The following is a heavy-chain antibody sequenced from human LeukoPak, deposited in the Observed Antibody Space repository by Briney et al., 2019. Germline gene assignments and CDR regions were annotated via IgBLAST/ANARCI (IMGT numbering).Heavy chain of an antibody. D-gene: IGHD1-26*01. J-gene: IGHJ4*02. Sequence: SETLSLTCAVYGGSLSGYYWSWIRQPPGKGLEWIGEINHSGSATYYPSLKSRVTISVDTSKNQFSLNLNSVTAADTAVYYCARVQAEVGPGHWGQGTLVTVSS. CDR3: ARVQAEVGPGH. CDR2: INHSGSA. V-gene: IGHV4-34*01. CDR1: GGSLSGYY.